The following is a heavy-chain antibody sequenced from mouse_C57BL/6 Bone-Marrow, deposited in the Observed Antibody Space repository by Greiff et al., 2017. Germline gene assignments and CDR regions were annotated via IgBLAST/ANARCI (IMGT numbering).Heavy chain of an antibody. V-gene: IGHV1-81*01. J-gene: IGHJ4*01. D-gene: IGHD1-2*01. CDR2: IYPRCGNT. CDR1: GYTFTSYG. CDR3: ARTGGSYDYYGFFRYAMDY. Sequence: QVQLQQSGAELARPGASVKLSCKASGYTFTSYGISWVKQRTGPGLEWIGEIYPRCGNTYYNEKFKGKATLTADKSSNTAYMELRRLTSEDSAVYFCARTGGSYDYYGFFRYAMDYWGQGTSGTGSS.